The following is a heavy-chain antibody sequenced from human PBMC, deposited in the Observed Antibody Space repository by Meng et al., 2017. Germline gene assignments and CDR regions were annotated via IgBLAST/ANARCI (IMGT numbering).Heavy chain of an antibody. CDR2: IYYSGST. CDR1: GGSISSSSYY. D-gene: IGHD2-21*02. Sequence: SETLSLTCTVSGGSISSSSYYWGWIRQPPGKGLEWIGSIYYSGSTYYNPSLKSRVTISVDTSKNQFSLKLSSVTAADTAVYYCARSYNCGGDCYRSYWYFDLWGRGTLVTVSS. V-gene: IGHV4-39*07. CDR3: ARSYNCGGDCYRSYWYFDL. J-gene: IGHJ2*01.